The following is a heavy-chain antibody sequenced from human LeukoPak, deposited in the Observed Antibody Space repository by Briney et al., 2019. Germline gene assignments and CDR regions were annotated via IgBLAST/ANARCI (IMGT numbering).Heavy chain of an antibody. CDR1: GFTFSSYW. CDR2: ISSSSSYI. Sequence: GGSLRLSCAASGFTFSSYWMHWVRQAPGKGLEWVSSISSSSSYIYNADSVKGRFTISRDNAKNSLYLQMNSLRAEDTAVYYCARGTYYYDSSGYYLFDYWGQGTLVTVSS. CDR3: ARGTYYYDSSGYYLFDY. D-gene: IGHD3-22*01. J-gene: IGHJ4*02. V-gene: IGHV3-21*01.